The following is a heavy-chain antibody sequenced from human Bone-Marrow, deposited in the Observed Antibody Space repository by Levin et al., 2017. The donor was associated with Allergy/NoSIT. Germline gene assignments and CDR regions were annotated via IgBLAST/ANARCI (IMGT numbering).Heavy chain of an antibody. D-gene: IGHD3-9*01. V-gene: IGHV3-49*03. Sequence: HPGGSLRLSCTASGFSFGDYTVSWFRQAPGKGLEWLGFIRSKAYAYLGTTEYAASAQGRFTISRDDSRNIAYLQMNSLKTEDTAVYYCSRRQHFDTVTGYYGDFGYFDYWGPGTLVTVSS. CDR3: SRRQHFDTVTGYYGDFGYFDY. CDR2: IRSKAYAYLGTT. CDR1: GFSFGDYT. J-gene: IGHJ4*02.